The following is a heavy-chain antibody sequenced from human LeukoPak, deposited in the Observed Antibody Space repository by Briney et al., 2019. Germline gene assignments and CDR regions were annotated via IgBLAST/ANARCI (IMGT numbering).Heavy chain of an antibody. V-gene: IGHV4-59*01. CDR3: ARGLSSVSGPFNGMDV. CDR2: IYYSGST. J-gene: IGHJ6*02. CDR1: GGSISSYY. Sequence: SETLSLTCTVSGGSISSYYWSWIRQPPGKGLEWIGYIYYSGSTNYNPSLKSRVTISVDTSKNRFSLKLSSVTAADTAVYYCARGLSSVSGPFNGMDVWGQGTTVTVSS. D-gene: IGHD6-19*01.